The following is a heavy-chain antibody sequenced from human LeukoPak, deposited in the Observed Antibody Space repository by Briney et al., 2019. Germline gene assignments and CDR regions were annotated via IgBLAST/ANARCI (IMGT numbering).Heavy chain of an antibody. Sequence: GGSLRLSCVASGFTVSINYMSWVRQAPGKGLEWVSVIYSGGNTYYAASVKGRFTISRDNSKNTLYLQMNSLRDEDTAVYYCARDSSGWYDHWGHGTLVTVSS. CDR1: GFTVSINY. CDR2: IYSGGNT. D-gene: IGHD6-19*01. J-gene: IGHJ5*02. V-gene: IGHV3-53*01. CDR3: ARDSSGWYDH.